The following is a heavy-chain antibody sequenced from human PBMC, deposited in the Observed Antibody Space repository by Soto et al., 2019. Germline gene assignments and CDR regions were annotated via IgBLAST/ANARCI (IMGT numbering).Heavy chain of an antibody. CDR3: ARSYCADSVSCNWFDP. Sequence: QVQLQESGPGLVKSSETLSLTCSVSGDSSSTYYWGWIRQPPGKGLEWIGYINYSGRSNHNPSLKSRLSISVDASKNQVSLKLTSVTAADTAVYYWARSYCADSVSCNWFDPWGQGTLVVVSS. V-gene: IGHV4-59*01. CDR1: GDSSSTYY. CDR2: INYSGRS. J-gene: IGHJ5*02. D-gene: IGHD2-8*02.